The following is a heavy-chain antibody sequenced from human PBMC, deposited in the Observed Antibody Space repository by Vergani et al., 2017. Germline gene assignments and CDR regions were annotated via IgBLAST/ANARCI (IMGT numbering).Heavy chain of an antibody. CDR2: ISGPGLST. Sequence: EVHLLESGGGLVQSGGSLRLSCAASGFTFSNSAVSWVRQAPGRGLAWVSSISGPGLSTYYADSVKGRFSISRDNSKNTVFLQMHSLRAEDTAIYYCAKGGIQLWLRGSDFDYWGQGTLVTVSS. V-gene: IGHV3-23*01. J-gene: IGHJ4*02. D-gene: IGHD5-18*01. CDR3: AKGGIQLWLRGSDFDY. CDR1: GFTFSNSA.